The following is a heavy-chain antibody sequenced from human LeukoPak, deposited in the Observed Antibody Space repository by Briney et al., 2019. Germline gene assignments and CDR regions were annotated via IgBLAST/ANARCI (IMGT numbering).Heavy chain of an antibody. Sequence: ASVKVSCKASGYIFTTYAITWVRQAPGQGLEWLGWISSYNGNTNYAQKLQGRVTMTTDTSTSTAYMELSSLRSEDTAVYYCARGNPRGPFPFWGKGTTVTVSS. J-gene: IGHJ6*04. CDR2: ISSYNGNT. CDR3: ARGNPRGPFPF. CDR1: GYIFTTYA. D-gene: IGHD5-12*01. V-gene: IGHV1-18*01.